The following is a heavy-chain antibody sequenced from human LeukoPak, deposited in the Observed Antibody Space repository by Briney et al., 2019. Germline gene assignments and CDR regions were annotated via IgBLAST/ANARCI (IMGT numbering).Heavy chain of an antibody. CDR1: GYTFTSYG. D-gene: IGHD1-1*01. CDR3: ARDGPSSWNYYYYYGMDV. J-gene: IGHJ6*02. CDR2: ISAYNGNT. Sequence: ASVKVSCKASGYTFTSYGISWVRQAPGQGLEWMGWISAYNGNTNYAQKLQGRVTMTTDTSTSTAYMELRSLRSDDTAVYYCARDGPSSWNYYYYYGMDVWGQGTTVTVSS. V-gene: IGHV1-18*01.